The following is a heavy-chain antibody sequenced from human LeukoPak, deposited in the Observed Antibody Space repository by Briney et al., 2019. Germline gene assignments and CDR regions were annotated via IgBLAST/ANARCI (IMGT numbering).Heavy chain of an antibody. Sequence: SETLSLTCTVSGGSISSSSYYWGWLRQPPGKGLEWIGSIYDSGSTYYNPSLKSRVTISVDTSKNQFSVKLSSVTAADSAVYYCGREGDYDILTGYYWGQGTLVTVSS. J-gene: IGHJ4*02. CDR3: GREGDYDILTGYY. D-gene: IGHD3-9*01. V-gene: IGHV4-39*07. CDR1: GGSISSSSYY. CDR2: IYDSGST.